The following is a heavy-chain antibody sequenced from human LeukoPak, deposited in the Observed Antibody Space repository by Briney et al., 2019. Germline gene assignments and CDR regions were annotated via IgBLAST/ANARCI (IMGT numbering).Heavy chain of an antibody. V-gene: IGHV5-51*01. CDR2: IYPGDSDT. CDR3: ARYSGSYSKSFDS. Sequence: GESLKSSCKGSGYSFTNYWIGWVRQMPGKGLEWVGIIYPGDSDTKYRPSFQGQVTISADKSITTAYLQWSSLKASDTAMYYCARYSGSYSKSFDSWGQGTLLTVSS. D-gene: IGHD1-26*01. J-gene: IGHJ4*02. CDR1: GYSFTNYW.